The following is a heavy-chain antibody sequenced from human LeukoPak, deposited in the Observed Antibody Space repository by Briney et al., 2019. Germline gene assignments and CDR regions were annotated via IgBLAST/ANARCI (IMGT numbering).Heavy chain of an antibody. D-gene: IGHD5-24*01. Sequence: ASVKVSCKASGYTFTGYYMHWVRQAPGQGLEWMGRINANSGGTNYAQKFQGWVTMTRDTSISTAYMELSSLRSEDTAVYYCARVQSPPTNWFGPWGQGTLVTVSS. CDR2: INANSGGT. CDR1: GYTFTGYY. CDR3: ARVQSPPTNWFGP. V-gene: IGHV1-2*04. J-gene: IGHJ5*02.